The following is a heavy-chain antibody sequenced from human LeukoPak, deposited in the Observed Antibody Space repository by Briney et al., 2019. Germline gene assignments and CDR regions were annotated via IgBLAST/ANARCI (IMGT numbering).Heavy chain of an antibody. CDR2: ISSSSSYI. J-gene: IGHJ3*02. CDR3: ARAWWSDAFDI. V-gene: IGHV3-21*01. Sequence: PGGSLRLSCAASGFTFSSYSMNWVRQAPGKGLEWVSSISSSSSYIYYADSVKGRFTISRNNAKNSLYLQVNSLRAEDTAVYYCARAWWSDAFDIWGQGTMVTVSS. CDR1: GFTFSSYS. D-gene: IGHD2-15*01.